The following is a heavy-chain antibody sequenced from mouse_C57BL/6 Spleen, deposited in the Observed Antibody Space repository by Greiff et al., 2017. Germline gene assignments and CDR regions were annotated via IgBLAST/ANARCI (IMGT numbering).Heavy chain of an antibody. V-gene: IGHV3-6*01. Sequence: VQVVESGPGLVKPSQSLSLTCSVTGYSITSGYYWNWIRQFPGNKLEWMCYISYDGSNNYNPSLKNRISITRDTSKNQFFLKLNSVTTEDTATYYCARDLLLDYWGQGTTLTVSS. CDR2: ISYDGSN. CDR3: ARDLLLDY. J-gene: IGHJ2*01. CDR1: GYSITSGYY. D-gene: IGHD2-10*01.